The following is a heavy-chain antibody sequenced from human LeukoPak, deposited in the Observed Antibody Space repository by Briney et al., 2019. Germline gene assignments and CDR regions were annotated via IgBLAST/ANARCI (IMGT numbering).Heavy chain of an antibody. D-gene: IGHD5-24*01. CDR2: IKEDGSDK. CDR3: ARDGDGYGD. V-gene: IGHV3-7*01. CDR1: GFTFSSYW. Sequence: GGSLRLSCAASGFTFSSYWMSWVRQAPGEGLEWVANIKEDGSDKYYVDSVKGRFTISKDNAKNSLFLQMDRLRAEDTAVYYCARDGDGYGDWGQGTLVTVSP. J-gene: IGHJ4*02.